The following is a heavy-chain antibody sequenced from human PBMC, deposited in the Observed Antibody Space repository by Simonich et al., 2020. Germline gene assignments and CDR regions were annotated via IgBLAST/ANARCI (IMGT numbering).Heavy chain of an antibody. CDR1: GFTFSSYS. CDR3: ARANERDY. J-gene: IGHJ4*02. D-gene: IGHD1-1*01. CDR2: ISSSSSYI. V-gene: IGHV3-21*01. Sequence: EVQLVESGGGLVKPGGSLRLSCAASGFTFSSYSMNWVRPAPGKGLAWISSISSSSSYIYYADSVKGRFTISRDNAKNSLYLQMNSLRAEDTAVYYCARANERDYWGQGTLVTVSS.